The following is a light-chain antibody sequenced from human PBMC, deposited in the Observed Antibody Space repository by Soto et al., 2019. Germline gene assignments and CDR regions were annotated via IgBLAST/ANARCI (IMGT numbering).Light chain of an antibody. Sequence: DIQMSQSPSSLSASVGDRVTISCRCAESISRHLNWYQQKPGRAPDLLIYAASTLQNGVPSRFTGSGSGTEFTLTITGLQLEDFATYYCQQDYSTLATFGQGTRLEI. CDR3: QQDYSTLAT. V-gene: IGKV1-39*01. CDR2: AAS. CDR1: ESISRH. J-gene: IGKJ5*01.